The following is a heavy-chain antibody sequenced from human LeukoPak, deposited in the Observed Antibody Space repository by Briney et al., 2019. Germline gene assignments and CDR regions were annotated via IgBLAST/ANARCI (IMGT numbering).Heavy chain of an antibody. Sequence: PSETLSLTCTVSGGSISSGGYYWSWIRQHPGKGLEWIGYVYYSGSTYYNPSLKSRVTISVDTSKNQFSLKLSSVTAADTAVYYCARFGHHSFDYWGHGTLVTVSS. D-gene: IGHD3-10*01. CDR3: ARFGHHSFDY. CDR1: GGSISSGGYY. CDR2: VYYSGST. J-gene: IGHJ4*01. V-gene: IGHV4-31*03.